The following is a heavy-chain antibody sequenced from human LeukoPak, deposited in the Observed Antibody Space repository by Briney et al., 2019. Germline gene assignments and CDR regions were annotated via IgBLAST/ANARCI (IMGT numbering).Heavy chain of an antibody. D-gene: IGHD3-22*01. Sequence: PGGSLRLSCAASGFTFSSYGMHWVRQAPGKGLEWVAVISYDGSNKYYADSVKGRFTISRDNSKSTLYLQMNSLRAEDTAVYYCAKDRVYYYDSSGYPPGDWGQGTLVTVSS. V-gene: IGHV3-30*18. CDR2: ISYDGSNK. CDR3: AKDRVYYYDSSGYPPGD. CDR1: GFTFSSYG. J-gene: IGHJ4*02.